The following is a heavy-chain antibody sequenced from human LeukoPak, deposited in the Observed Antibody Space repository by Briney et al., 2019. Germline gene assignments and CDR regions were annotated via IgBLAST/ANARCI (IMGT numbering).Heavy chain of an antibody. CDR2: ISSSSSYI. CDR1: GFTFSSYS. Sequence: GGSLRLSCAASGFTFSSYSMNWVRQAPGKGLEWVSSISSSSSYIYYADSVKGRFTISRDNAENSLYLQMNSLRAEDTAVYYCASPYSSRWYELCYWGQGTLVTVSS. CDR3: ASPYSSRWYELCY. V-gene: IGHV3-21*01. J-gene: IGHJ4*02. D-gene: IGHD6-13*01.